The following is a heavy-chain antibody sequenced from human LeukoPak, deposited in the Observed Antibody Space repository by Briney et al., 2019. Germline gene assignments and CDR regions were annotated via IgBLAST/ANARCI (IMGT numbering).Heavy chain of an antibody. Sequence: SETLSLTCTVSGGSVSSGSYYWGWIRQPPGKGLEWIGNIYYSGSTYYNPSLKSRVTISVDTSKNQFSLTLSSVTAADTAVYYCARLRLRTLLFDYWGQGTLVTVSS. CDR2: IYYSGST. CDR1: GGSVSSGSYY. CDR3: ARLRLRTLLFDY. V-gene: IGHV4-39*01. D-gene: IGHD1-14*01. J-gene: IGHJ4*02.